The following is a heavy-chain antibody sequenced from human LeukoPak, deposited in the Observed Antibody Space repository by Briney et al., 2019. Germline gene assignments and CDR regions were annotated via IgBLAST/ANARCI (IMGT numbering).Heavy chain of an antibody. CDR3: VRGDRYFFDY. V-gene: IGHV3-48*03. CDR2: IGNTGRTI. CDR1: GFRFSSYE. D-gene: IGHD1-14*01. Sequence: QPEGSLRLSCAASGFRFSSYEMNWVRQAPGRGLEWVSYIGNTGRTIYYVDSVKGRFTVSRDNAKNSLYLQMNSLRAEDTAIYYCVRGDRYFFDYWGQGTLVTVSS. J-gene: IGHJ4*02.